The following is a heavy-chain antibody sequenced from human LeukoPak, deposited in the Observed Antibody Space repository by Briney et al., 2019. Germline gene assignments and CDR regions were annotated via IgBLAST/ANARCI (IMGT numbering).Heavy chain of an antibody. D-gene: IGHD3-3*01. CDR3: AKQYYDFWSGPMYYFDY. J-gene: IGHJ4*02. V-gene: IGHV1-2*02. CDR2: INPSSGGT. CDR1: GYTLTGYY. Sequence: VASVKVSCKASGYTLTGYYMHWVRQAPGQGLEWMGWINPSSGGTNYAQKFQGRVTMTRDTSISTAYMELSRLRSDDTAVYYCAKQYYDFWSGPMYYFDYWGQGTLVTVSS.